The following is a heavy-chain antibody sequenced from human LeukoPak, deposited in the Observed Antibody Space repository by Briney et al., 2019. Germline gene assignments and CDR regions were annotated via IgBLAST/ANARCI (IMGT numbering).Heavy chain of an antibody. CDR3: ARVPRQTADLDY. CDR1: GYTFTSYD. Sequence: ASVKVSRKASGYTFTSYDINWVRQATGQGLEWMGWMNPNSGNTGYAQKFQGRVTMTRNTSISTAYMELSSLRSEDTAVYYCARVPRQTADLDYWGQGTLVTVSS. CDR2: MNPNSGNT. J-gene: IGHJ4*02. V-gene: IGHV1-8*01.